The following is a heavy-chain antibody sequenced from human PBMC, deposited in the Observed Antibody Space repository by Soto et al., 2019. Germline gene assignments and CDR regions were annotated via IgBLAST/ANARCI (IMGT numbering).Heavy chain of an antibody. Sequence: SETLSLTCAIYNSSLGAFHWTWIRQPPGKGLEWIGELIHGGSTNYNPSLKSRVTFSLDTSKSQFSLHVMSVTAADTAVYYCARSPLSYDYVRQTWREVGDSFDVWGRGTSVTV. CDR1: NSSLGAFH. CDR2: LIHGGST. V-gene: IGHV4-34*12. J-gene: IGHJ3*01. CDR3: ARSPLSYDYVRQTWREVGDSFDV. D-gene: IGHD3-10*02.